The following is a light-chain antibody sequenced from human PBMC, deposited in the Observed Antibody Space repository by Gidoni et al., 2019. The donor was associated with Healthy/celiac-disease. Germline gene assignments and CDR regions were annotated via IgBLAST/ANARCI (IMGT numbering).Light chain of an antibody. Sequence: EIVSTQSPGTLSLSPGERATLSCRASQSVSSSYLAWYQQKPGQAPRLLIYGASSRATGIPDRFSGSGSGTDFTLTISRLEPEDFAVYYCQQYDSSPHTFGQGTKVEIK. CDR3: QQYDSSPHT. V-gene: IGKV3-20*01. CDR1: QSVSSSY. J-gene: IGKJ1*01. CDR2: GAS.